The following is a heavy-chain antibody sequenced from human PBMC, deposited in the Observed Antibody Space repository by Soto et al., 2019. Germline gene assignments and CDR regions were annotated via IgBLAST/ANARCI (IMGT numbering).Heavy chain of an antibody. CDR3: AVGYYDSSGYYSAFDI. V-gene: IGHV1-69*01. D-gene: IGHD3-22*01. CDR1: GGTFSSYA. CDR2: IIPIFGTA. Sequence: SVKVSCNASGGTFSSYAISWVRQAPGQGLEWMGGIIPIFGTANYAQKFQGRVTITADESTSTAYMELSSLRSEDTAVYYCAVGYYDSSGYYSAFDIWGQGTMVTVSS. J-gene: IGHJ3*02.